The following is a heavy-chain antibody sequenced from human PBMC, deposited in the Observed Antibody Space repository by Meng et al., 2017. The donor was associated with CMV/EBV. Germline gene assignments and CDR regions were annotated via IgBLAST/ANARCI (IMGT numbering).Heavy chain of an antibody. Sequence: GSLRLSCAVYGGSFSGYYWSWIRQPPGKGLEWIGEINHSGSTNYNPSLKSRVTISVDTSKNQFSLKLSSVTAADTAVYYCASRKWVTVTLYYYYGMDAWGQGTTVTVSS. D-gene: IGHD4-23*01. V-gene: IGHV4-34*01. J-gene: IGHJ6*02. CDR2: INHSGST. CDR1: GGSFSGYY. CDR3: ASRKWVTVTLYYYYGMDA.